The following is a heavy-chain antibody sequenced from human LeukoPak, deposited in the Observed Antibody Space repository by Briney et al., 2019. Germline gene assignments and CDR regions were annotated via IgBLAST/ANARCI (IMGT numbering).Heavy chain of an antibody. Sequence: GGSLRLSCAASGFTVSSNYMSWVRQAPGKGLEWVSVIYSGGGRTYCADSVKGRFTISRDNSKNTLYLQMNSLRAEDTAVYYCARDTRLNYDSGSYCLDYWGQGTLVTVSS. CDR1: GFTVSSNY. J-gene: IGHJ4*02. V-gene: IGHV3-53*01. D-gene: IGHD3-10*01. CDR3: ARDTRLNYDSGSYCLDY. CDR2: IYSGGGRT.